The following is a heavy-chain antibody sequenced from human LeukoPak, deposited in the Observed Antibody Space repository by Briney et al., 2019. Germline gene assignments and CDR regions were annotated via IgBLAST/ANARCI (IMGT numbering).Heavy chain of an antibody. CDR2: ISGSGGST. D-gene: IGHD3-9*01. Sequence: GGSLRFSCAASGFTFSSYAMSWVRQAPGKGLEWVSAISGSGGSTYYADSVKGRFTISRDNSKNTLYLQMNSLRAEDTAVYYCTLSKPYYDILTGYNYFDYWGQGTLVTVSS. V-gene: IGHV3-23*01. CDR3: TLSKPYYDILTGYNYFDY. CDR1: GFTFSSYA. J-gene: IGHJ4*02.